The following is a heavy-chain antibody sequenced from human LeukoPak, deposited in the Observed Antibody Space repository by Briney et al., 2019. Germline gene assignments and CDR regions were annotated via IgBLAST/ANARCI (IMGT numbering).Heavy chain of an antibody. J-gene: IGHJ4*02. CDR3: ARGSGVV. CDR1: GGSISSGGYS. V-gene: IGHV4-30-2*01. CDR2: INHSGST. D-gene: IGHD3-10*01. Sequence: SETLSLTCAVSGGSISSGGYSWSWIRQPPGKGLEWIGEINHSGSTNYNPSLKSRVTISVDTSKNQFSLKLSSVTAADTAVYYCARGSGVVWGQGTLVTVSS.